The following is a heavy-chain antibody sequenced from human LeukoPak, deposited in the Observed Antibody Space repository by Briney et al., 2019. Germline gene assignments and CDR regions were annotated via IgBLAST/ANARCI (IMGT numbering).Heavy chain of an antibody. CDR1: GGSISSSSYY. Sequence: SETLSLTCTVSGGSISSSSYYWGWIRQPPGKGLEWIGSIYYSGSTYYNPPLKSRVTISVDTSKNQFSLKLSSVTAADTAVYYCARAGQWLARSLKYYYYYYMDVWGKGTTVTVSS. CDR3: ARAGQWLARSLKYYYYYYMDV. V-gene: IGHV4-39*07. D-gene: IGHD6-19*01. CDR2: IYYSGST. J-gene: IGHJ6*03.